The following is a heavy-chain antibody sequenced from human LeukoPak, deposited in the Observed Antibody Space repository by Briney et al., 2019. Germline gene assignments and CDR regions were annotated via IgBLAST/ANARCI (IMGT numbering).Heavy chain of an antibody. V-gene: IGHV3-9*01. CDR1: GLTFVVYA. CDR3: AKGGYCSGWYGDH. Sequence: GGSLRLSWAASGLTFVVYAMQSVPQAPGRGVEWVSGICWNSGTVVYADSVRGRFTIYRDNANNSVYLQMNSLKAEDTALYYCAKGGYCSGWYGDHWGQGTLVTVSS. CDR2: ICWNSGTV. J-gene: IGHJ4*02. D-gene: IGHD6-19*01.